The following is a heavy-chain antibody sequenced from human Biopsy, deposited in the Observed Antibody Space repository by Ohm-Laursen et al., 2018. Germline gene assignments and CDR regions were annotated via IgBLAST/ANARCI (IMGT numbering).Heavy chain of an antibody. V-gene: IGHV4-31*03. J-gene: IGHJ6*02. D-gene: IGHD2/OR15-2a*01. CDR2: IYYSGST. CDR3: ARATNSTGWPYYYFYGMDV. CDR1: GASIISGGHF. Sequence: SQTLPLTCPVSGASIISGGHFWNWIRQHPGKGLEWIGYIYYSGSTYYNPSLKSRVSISVDTSKNQFSLKLNSVTVADTAVYYCARATNSTGWPYYYFYGMDVWGQGTTVTVSS.